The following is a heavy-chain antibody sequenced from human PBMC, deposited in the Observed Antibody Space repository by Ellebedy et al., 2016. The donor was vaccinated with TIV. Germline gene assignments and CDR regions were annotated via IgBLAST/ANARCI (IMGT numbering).Heavy chain of an antibody. CDR2: INPDNGGT. D-gene: IGHD6-13*01. CDR3: ATGGYSSSWSLHYFDY. V-gene: IGHV1-2*02. J-gene: IGHJ4*02. Sequence: AASVKVSCKASGYTFTSYAMHWVRQAPGQGLEWMGWINPDNGGTSYAQKFQGRVTMTRDTSVSTAYMELSRLKSDDTAVFYCATGGYSSSWSLHYFDYWGQGTLVTVSS. CDR1: GYTFTSYA.